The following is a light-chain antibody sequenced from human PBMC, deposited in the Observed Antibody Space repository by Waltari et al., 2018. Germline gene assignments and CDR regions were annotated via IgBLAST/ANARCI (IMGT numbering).Light chain of an antibody. CDR2: DDG. Sequence: SYLLTQPPSVSVAPGETASISCEGSDIGSKIRNGYQQKPGQAPVLAIYDDGDRPSGSPELFSGSNSGNTATLTISRVEVGDEADYYCQVWDSSSHPVVFGGGTKLTVL. J-gene: IGLJ2*01. CDR1: DIGSKI. V-gene: IGLV3-21*04. CDR3: QVWDSSSHPVV.